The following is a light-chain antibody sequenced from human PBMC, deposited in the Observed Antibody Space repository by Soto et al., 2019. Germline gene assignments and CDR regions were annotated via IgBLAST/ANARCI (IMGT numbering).Light chain of an antibody. V-gene: IGKV3-20*01. CDR2: GAS. J-gene: IGKJ1*01. Sequence: EVVLTQSPGTLSLSPGERATLSCRASQSVSSSTYLAWYQQKPGQAPRLLIYGASSRATGIPDRFSGSGSGTDFTLTISRLEREDFAVYYCQQYGSSPRTFGQGTKVDIK. CDR3: QQYGSSPRT. CDR1: QSVSSSTY.